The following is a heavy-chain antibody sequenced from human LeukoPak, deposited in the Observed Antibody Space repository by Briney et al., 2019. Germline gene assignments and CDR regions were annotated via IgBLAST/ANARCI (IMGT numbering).Heavy chain of an antibody. CDR3: ARDLSPHGFDP. Sequence: PSETLSLTYTVSGGSINSGDYYWSWIRQPPGKGLEWIGYIYYSGNTYYNPSLKSRVTISLDTSKNHFSLKLSSVTAADTAVYYCARDLSPHGFDPWGQGTLVTVSS. CDR1: GGSINSGDYY. V-gene: IGHV4-30-4*01. J-gene: IGHJ5*02. CDR2: IYYSGNT.